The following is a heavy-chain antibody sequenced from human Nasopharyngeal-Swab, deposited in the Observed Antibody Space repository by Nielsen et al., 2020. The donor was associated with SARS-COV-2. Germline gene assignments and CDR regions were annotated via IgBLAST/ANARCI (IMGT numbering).Heavy chain of an antibody. Sequence: WIRQPPGKGLEWVSSISSSSSYIYYADSVKGRFTISRGNAKNSLYLQMNSLRAEDTAVYYCARAGGAYCGGDCYYYCGMDVWGQGTTVTVSS. CDR2: ISSSSSYI. CDR3: ARAGGAYCGGDCYYYCGMDV. D-gene: IGHD2-21*02. V-gene: IGHV3-21*01. J-gene: IGHJ6*02.